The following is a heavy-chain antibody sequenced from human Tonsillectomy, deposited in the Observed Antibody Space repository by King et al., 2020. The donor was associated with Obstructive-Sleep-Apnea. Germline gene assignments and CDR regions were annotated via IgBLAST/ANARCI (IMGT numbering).Heavy chain of an antibody. D-gene: IGHD2-15*01. CDR1: GFTFSTNG. V-gene: IGHV3-30*02. J-gene: IGHJ4*02. CDR3: AKVRDIVVVVAATNFDY. CDR2: IRFDGSNQ. Sequence: VQLVESGGGVVQPGGSLRLSCAASGFTFSTNGMHWVRQAPGKGMDGVAFIRFDGSNQYFAEAVKGRLTISRDNSRNTRYLQMNSLRTEDTAVYYCAKVRDIVVVVAATNFDYWGQGTLVTVSS.